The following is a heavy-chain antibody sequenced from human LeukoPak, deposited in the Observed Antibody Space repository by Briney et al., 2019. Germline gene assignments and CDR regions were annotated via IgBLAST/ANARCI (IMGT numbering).Heavy chain of an antibody. Sequence: GGSLRLSCAASGFTFSSYWMHWVRQAPGKGLVWVSRISSDGSSTSYADSVKGRFTISRDNAKNTLYLQMNSLRAEDTAVYYCAREGLKGYNSYAFDIGGQGTMVTVSS. CDR2: ISSDGSST. CDR3: AREGLKGYNSYAFDI. V-gene: IGHV3-74*01. D-gene: IGHD1-1*01. J-gene: IGHJ3*02. CDR1: GFTFSSYW.